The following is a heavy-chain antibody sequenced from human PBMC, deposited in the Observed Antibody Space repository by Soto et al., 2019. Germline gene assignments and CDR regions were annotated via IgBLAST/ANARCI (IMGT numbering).Heavy chain of an antibody. D-gene: IGHD3-22*01. CDR2: IIPIFGTA. CDR3: ARGDSYYYDSSGYYSHAFDI. CDR1: GGTFSSYA. Sequence: SVKVSCKASGGTFSSYAISWVRQAPGQGLEWMGGIIPIFGTANYAQKFQGRVTITADESTSTAYMELSSLRSEDTAVYYCARGDSYYYDSSGYYSHAFDIWGQGTMVTVS. V-gene: IGHV1-69*13. J-gene: IGHJ3*02.